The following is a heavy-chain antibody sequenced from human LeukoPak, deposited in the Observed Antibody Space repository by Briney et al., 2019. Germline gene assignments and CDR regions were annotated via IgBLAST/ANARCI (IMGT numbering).Heavy chain of an antibody. J-gene: IGHJ6*03. V-gene: IGHV4-39*01. D-gene: IGHD3-10*01. Sequence: PSETLSLTCTVSGGSISSSSCYWGWLRQPPGKGLEWIGSIYYSGSTYYNPSLKSRVTISVDTSKNQFSLKLSSVTAADTAVYYCARHRRGGTYYMDVWGKGTTVTISS. CDR2: IYYSGST. CDR1: GGSISSSSCY. CDR3: ARHRRGGTYYMDV.